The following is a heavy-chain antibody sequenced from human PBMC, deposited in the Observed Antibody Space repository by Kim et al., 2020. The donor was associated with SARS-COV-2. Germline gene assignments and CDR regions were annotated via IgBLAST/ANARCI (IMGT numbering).Heavy chain of an antibody. CDR3: ARWRGGYDWMVD. J-gene: IGHJ4*02. V-gene: IGHV4-59*01. D-gene: IGHD5-12*01. Sequence: NYNPSLRRRVTISVDMSKNQFSLKLSSVTAADTAVYYCARWRGGYDWMVDWGQGTLVTVSS.